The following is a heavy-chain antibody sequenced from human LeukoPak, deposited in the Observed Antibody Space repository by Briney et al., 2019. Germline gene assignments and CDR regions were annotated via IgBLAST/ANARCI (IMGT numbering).Heavy chain of an antibody. CDR2: ISHTSVST. J-gene: IGHJ4*02. CDR3: ARDRGSCTSDDCYRWFHY. D-gene: IGHD2-8*01. V-gene: IGHV3-48*02. CDR1: GFTSNSYS. Sequence: GESLKISCAASGFTSNSYSMSWVRQAPGKGLEWVSYISHTSVSTYYADSVRGRFSISRDDAKSSLYLQMNSLRDEDTAVYYCARDRGSCTSDDCYRWFHYWGQGTLVIVSS.